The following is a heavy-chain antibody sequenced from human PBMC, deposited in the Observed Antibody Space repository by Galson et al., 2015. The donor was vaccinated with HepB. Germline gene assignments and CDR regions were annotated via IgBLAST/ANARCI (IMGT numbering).Heavy chain of an antibody. CDR1: GYTFTGYY. Sequence: SVKVSCKASGYTFTGYYMHWVRQAPGQGLEWMGRINPNSGGTNYAQKFQGRVTMTRDTSISTAYMELSRLRSDDTAVYYCASSFPTTVVTPVDYFDYWGQGTLVTVSS. V-gene: IGHV1-2*06. CDR3: ASSFPTTVVTPVDYFDY. CDR2: INPNSGGT. D-gene: IGHD4-23*01. J-gene: IGHJ4*02.